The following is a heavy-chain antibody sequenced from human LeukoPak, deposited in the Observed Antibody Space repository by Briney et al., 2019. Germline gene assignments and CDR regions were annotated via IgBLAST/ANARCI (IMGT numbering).Heavy chain of an antibody. CDR3: ARASYDISDY. J-gene: IGHJ4*02. CDR2: INNDGSSA. Sequence: GGSLRLSCAASGFSFSSYWMHWVRQAPGKGLVWVSRINNDGSSATYADSVKGRFTISRDNAKSTLYLQINSLRAEDTAVYYRARASYDISDYWGQGTLVTVSS. D-gene: IGHD3-9*01. CDR1: GFSFSSYW. V-gene: IGHV3-74*01.